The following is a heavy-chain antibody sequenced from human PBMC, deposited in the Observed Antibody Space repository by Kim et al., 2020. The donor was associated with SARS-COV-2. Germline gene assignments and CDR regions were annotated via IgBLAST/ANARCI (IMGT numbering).Heavy chain of an antibody. CDR2: INHSGST. J-gene: IGHJ4*02. D-gene: IGHD3-22*01. CDR3: ARVQTSDSSGLYYFDY. V-gene: IGHV4-34*01. Sequence: SETLSLTCAVYGGSFSGYYWSWIRQPPGKGLEWIGEINHSGSTNYNPSLKSRVTISVDTSKNQFSLKLSSVTAADTAVYYCARVQTSDSSGLYYFDYWGQGTLVTVSS. CDR1: GGSFSGYY.